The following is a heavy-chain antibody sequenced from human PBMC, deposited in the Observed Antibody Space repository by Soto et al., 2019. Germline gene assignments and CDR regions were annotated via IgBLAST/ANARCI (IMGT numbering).Heavy chain of an antibody. V-gene: IGHV3-30-3*01. D-gene: IGHD6-19*01. Sequence: QVQLVESGGGVVQPGRSLRLSCAASGFTFSSYAMHWVRQAPGKGLEWVAVISYDGSNKYYADSLNGRVTISRDNSQNTRYLQMNSLRAEDTAVYYCARDKSPYSSGWHNRHFDYWGQGTLVTVSS. CDR3: ARDKSPYSSGWHNRHFDY. J-gene: IGHJ4*02. CDR2: ISYDGSNK. CDR1: GFTFSSYA.